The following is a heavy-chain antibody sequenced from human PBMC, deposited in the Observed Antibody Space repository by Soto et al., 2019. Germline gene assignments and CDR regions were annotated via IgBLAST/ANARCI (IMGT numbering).Heavy chain of an antibody. Sequence: EVQLVESGGGLVQPGGSLRLSCATSGFIVSDCAMNWVRQAPGKGLEWVSYISSSSSVIDYADSVKGRFTVSRDNARNSLYLQMNSRRAEDTAVYYCARDLSWGSNWYYDMDVWGKGTTVTVSS. CDR1: GFIVSDCA. CDR2: ISSSSSVI. J-gene: IGHJ6*03. V-gene: IGHV3-48*01. D-gene: IGHD7-27*01. CDR3: ARDLSWGSNWYYDMDV.